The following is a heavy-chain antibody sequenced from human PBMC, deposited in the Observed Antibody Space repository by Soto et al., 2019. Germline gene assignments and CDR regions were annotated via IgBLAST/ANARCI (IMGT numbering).Heavy chain of an antibody. Sequence: SETLSLTCTVSGGSISSYDRSWIRQPPGKGLEWIGYIYYSGSTNYNPSLKSRVTISVDTSKNQFSLKLSSVTAADTAVYYCASSIAAAGRGGYNWFDPWGQGTLVTVSS. J-gene: IGHJ5*02. CDR2: IYYSGST. V-gene: IGHV4-59*08. CDR1: GGSISSYD. D-gene: IGHD6-13*01. CDR3: ASSIAAAGRGGYNWFDP.